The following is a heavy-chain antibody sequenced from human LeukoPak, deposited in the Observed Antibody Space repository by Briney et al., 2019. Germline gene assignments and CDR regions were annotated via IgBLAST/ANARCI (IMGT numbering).Heavy chain of an antibody. CDR3: ARVVRGSSGYRYYFDH. V-gene: IGHV7-4-1*02. CDR1: GYTFTSYA. J-gene: IGHJ4*02. Sequence: ASVKVSCKASGYTFTSYAMNWVRQAPGQGLEWMGWINTNTGNPTYAQGFTGRFVFSLDTPVSTAYLQISSLKAEDTAVYYCARVVRGSSGYRYYFDHWGQGTLVTVSS. D-gene: IGHD3-22*01. CDR2: INTNTGNP.